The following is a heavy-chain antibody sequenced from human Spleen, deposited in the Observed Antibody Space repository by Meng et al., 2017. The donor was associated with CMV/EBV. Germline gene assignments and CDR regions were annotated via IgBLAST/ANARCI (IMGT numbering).Heavy chain of an antibody. J-gene: IGHJ4*02. CDR3: ARDHSSSGVDH. CDR1: GYTFISQG. V-gene: IGHV1-18*01. CDR2: ISVYTGNT. D-gene: IGHD6-19*01. Sequence: ASVKVSCKASGYTFISQGISWVRQAPGQGLEWLGWISVYTGNTNYAQTLQGRVTLTTDTSTSTAYMELRSLRSDDTAVYYCARDHSSSGVDHWGQGTLVTVSS.